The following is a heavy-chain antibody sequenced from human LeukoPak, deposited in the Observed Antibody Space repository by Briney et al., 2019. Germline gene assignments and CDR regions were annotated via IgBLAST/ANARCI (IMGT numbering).Heavy chain of an antibody. CDR1: GDSISTYY. J-gene: IGHJ4*02. CDR3: ARGVWLARDY. Sequence: PSETLSLTCTISGDSISTYYCSWIRQSPGKGLEWIGDVNLSGSTNYNPSLNYNPSPKSRVSISVDTSKNQFSLKLSSVTAADTAVYYCARGVWLARDYWGQGTLVTVSS. D-gene: IGHD6-19*01. CDR2: VNLSGST. V-gene: IGHV4-59*01.